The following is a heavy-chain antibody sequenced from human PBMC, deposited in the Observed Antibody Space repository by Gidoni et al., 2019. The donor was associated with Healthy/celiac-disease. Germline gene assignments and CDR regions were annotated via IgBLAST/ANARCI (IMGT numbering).Heavy chain of an antibody. CDR2: IWYDESNK. CDR1: GFTFSRYG. J-gene: IGHJ4*02. Sequence: QVQLVESGGGVVQPGRSRRLSCAASGFTFSRYGMPWVRQAPGKGLAWVAVIWYDESNKYYADSVKGRFTISRDNSKNTLYLQMNSLRAEDTAVYYCARGWGMRRSCPSDYWGQGTLVTVSS. D-gene: IGHD2-8*01. CDR3: ARGWGMRRSCPSDY. V-gene: IGHV3-33*01.